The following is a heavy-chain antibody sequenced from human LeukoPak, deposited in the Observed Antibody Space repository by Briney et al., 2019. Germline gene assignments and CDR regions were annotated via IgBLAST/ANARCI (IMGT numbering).Heavy chain of an antibody. Sequence: ASVKVSCKASGYTFTSYGISWVRQAPGQGLEWMGWISAYNGNTNYAQKLQGRVTMTTDTSTSTAYMELRSLRSDDTAVYYCARDLFTTHCFWYMDVWGKGTTVTVSS. CDR3: ARDLFTTHCFWYMDV. CDR1: GYTFTSYG. V-gene: IGHV1-18*01. D-gene: IGHD3-22*01. CDR2: ISAYNGNT. J-gene: IGHJ6*03.